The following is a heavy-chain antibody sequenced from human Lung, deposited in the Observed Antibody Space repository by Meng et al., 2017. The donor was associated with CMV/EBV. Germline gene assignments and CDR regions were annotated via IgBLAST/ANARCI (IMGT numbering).Heavy chain of an antibody. J-gene: IGHJ4*01. CDR2: IYHSGST. D-gene: IGHD6-19*01. CDR3: ASFPPPGKQWLVTDY. Sequence: QVQVQEVGAGLVKPSGTLSLTCAVSGGSISSSICGSWVRQPTGKGLEWIGEIYHSGSTNYNPSLKSRVTISVDKSKNQFSLKLSSVTAADTAVYYCASFPPPGKQWLVTDYWGHGTLVTVSS. V-gene: IGHV4-4*02. CDR1: GGSISSSIC.